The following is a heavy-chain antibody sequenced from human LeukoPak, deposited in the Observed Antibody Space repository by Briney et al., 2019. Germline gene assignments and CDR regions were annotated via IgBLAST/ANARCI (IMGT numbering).Heavy chain of an antibody. D-gene: IGHD2-15*01. J-gene: IGHJ4*02. V-gene: IGHV3-23*01. CDR2: ISGSGGST. CDR1: GFTFSSYG. CDR3: AKEDHIVVVVAATPWSYSDY. Sequence: PGGSLGLSCAASGFTFSSYGMSRVRQAPGKRLEWVSAISGSGGSTYYADSVKGRFTISRDNSKNTLYLQMNSLRAEDTAVYYCAKEDHIVVVVAATPWSYSDYWGQGTLVTVSS.